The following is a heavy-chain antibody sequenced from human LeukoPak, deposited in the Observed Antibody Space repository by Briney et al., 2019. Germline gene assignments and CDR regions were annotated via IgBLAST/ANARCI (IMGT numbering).Heavy chain of an antibody. CDR2: IYSGGST. Sequence: GGSLRLSCAASGFTVSSNYISWVRQAPGKGLEWVSVIYSGGSTYYADSVKGRFTISRHNSKNTLYLQMNSLRAEDTAVYYCARTAWEIQFDYWGQGTLVTVS. CDR1: GFTVSSNY. J-gene: IGHJ4*02. D-gene: IGHD1-26*01. V-gene: IGHV3-53*04. CDR3: ARTAWEIQFDY.